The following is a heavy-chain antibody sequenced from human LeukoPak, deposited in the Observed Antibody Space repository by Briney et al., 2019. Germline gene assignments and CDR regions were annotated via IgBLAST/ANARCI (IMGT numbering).Heavy chain of an antibody. J-gene: IGHJ4*02. D-gene: IGHD3-10*01. V-gene: IGHV4-38-2*01. CDR1: GYSLSRGYY. CDR2: KYHTGST. CDR3: ESGAWIITRGIDF. Sequence: SETLSLTCGVSGYSLSRGYYWAWILPPPGRGLGWCGTKYHTGSTYYTPSLGGRVSISVDTTKNALSLHMYSVSAADTAVYYCESGAWIITRGIDFWGQGALVSVSS.